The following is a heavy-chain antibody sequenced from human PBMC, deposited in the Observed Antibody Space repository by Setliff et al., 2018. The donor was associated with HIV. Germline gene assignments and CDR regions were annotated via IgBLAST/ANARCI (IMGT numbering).Heavy chain of an antibody. CDR3: ARGATITYYFDY. J-gene: IGHJ4*02. V-gene: IGHV1-8*03. CDR1: GSTFTSYD. D-gene: IGHD5-12*01. Sequence: VKVSCKASGSTFTSYDINWVRQATGQGLEWMGWMNPNSGNTGYAKKFQGRVTITADESTSTAYMELSSLRSDDTAVYYCARGATITYYFDYWGQGTLVTVSS. CDR2: MNPNSGNT.